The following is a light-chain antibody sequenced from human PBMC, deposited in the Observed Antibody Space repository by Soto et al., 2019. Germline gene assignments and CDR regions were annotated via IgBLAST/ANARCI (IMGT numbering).Light chain of an antibody. J-gene: IGKJ4*01. Sequence: VMTQSPLSLPVTPGESASISCISIHSLLHSNGYNYLDWFLQKPGKSPHLLLYMGSNRDSGVPDRFSGSISGTDFTLKLSRVDAEDIRVCYGMQSLHIPLTFGGGTQV. CDR1: HSLLHSNGYNY. CDR3: MQSLHIPLT. V-gene: IGKV2-28*01. CDR2: MGS.